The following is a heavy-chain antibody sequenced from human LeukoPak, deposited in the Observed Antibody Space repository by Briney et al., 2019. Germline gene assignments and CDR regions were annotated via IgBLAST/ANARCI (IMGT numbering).Heavy chain of an antibody. CDR3: ARSDNYVWLDP. J-gene: IGHJ5*02. CDR1: GGSISSSDW. Sequence: SGTLSLTCAVSGGSISSSDWWSWVRQPPGKGLEWIGEVYYSGSTKHNPSLMSRVTMSVDKSKNQFSLRLSSVTAADTAVYYCARSDNYVWLDPWGQGTLVTVSS. V-gene: IGHV4-4*02. D-gene: IGHD3-10*02. CDR2: VYYSGST.